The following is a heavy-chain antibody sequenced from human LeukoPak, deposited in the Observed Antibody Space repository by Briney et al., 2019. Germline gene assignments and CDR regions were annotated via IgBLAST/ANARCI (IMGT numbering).Heavy chain of an antibody. Sequence: GGSLRLSCLVSVLTSSNYGIEGVGQAPGKGLEWVAVLWYDGSNKYYADSVKGRVTISRDNSKNTLYLAMNRLGAGDKAVYYCARVHCSGVWIDMDVWGQGATVTVSS. CDR3: ARVHCSGVWIDMDV. CDR2: LWYDGSNK. J-gene: IGHJ6*02. CDR1: VLTSSNYG. D-gene: IGHD3-10*02. V-gene: IGHV3-33*01.